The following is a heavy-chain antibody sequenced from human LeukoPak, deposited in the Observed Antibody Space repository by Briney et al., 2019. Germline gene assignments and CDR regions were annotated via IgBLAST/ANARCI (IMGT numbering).Heavy chain of an antibody. CDR2: VDPADGEA. D-gene: IGHD3-22*01. CDR3: ARDGGTYYYDSSGYYDY. J-gene: IGHJ4*02. Sequence: ASVKVSCKASGYTFTDYYMHWIQQAPGKGLEWMGRVDPADGEAAYAEKFQGRVTITADPSRATAYMELASLRSEDTAMYYCARDGGTYYYDSSGYYDYWGQGTLVTVSS. V-gene: IGHV1-69-2*01. CDR1: GYTFTDYY.